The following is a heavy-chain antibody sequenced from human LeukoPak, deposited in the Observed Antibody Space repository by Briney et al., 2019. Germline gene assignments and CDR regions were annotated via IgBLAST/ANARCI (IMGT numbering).Heavy chain of an antibody. V-gene: IGHV4-59*08. CDR3: ARHGSTYALRN. CDR2: IYYSGST. J-gene: IGHJ4*02. CDR1: GGSINSYY. D-gene: IGHD2-2*01. Sequence: SETLSLTCTVSGGSINSYYRSWIRQPPRKGLEWIGYIYYSGSTNYNPSLKSRVTISVDTSKNQFSLKLSSVTAADTAVYYCARHGSTYALRNWGQGTLVTVSS.